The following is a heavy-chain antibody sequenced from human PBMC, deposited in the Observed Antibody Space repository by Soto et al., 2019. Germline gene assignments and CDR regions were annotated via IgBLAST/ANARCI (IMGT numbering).Heavy chain of an antibody. CDR3: VKQWVDDFDY. D-gene: IGHD6-19*01. CDR2: MSYDGSNQ. J-gene: IGHJ4*02. CDR1: GLTFTTYG. V-gene: IGHV3-30*03. Sequence: GGSMGLSCAASGLTFTTYGMHWVRQAPGKGLEWVAVMSYDGSNQYYADSVKGRFTISRDTSKDTLSLQMNSLRAEDTAVYYCVKQWVDDFDYWGQGTLGTVSS.